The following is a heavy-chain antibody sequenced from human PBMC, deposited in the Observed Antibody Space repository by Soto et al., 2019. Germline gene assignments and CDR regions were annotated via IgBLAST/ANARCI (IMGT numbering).Heavy chain of an antibody. D-gene: IGHD2-2*01. J-gene: IGHJ6*03. CDR1: GYSFTSYW. CDR2: IYPGDSDT. Sequence: GAFLKISCKGSGYSFTSYWIGWVRQMPGKGLEWMGIIYPGDSDTRYSPSFQGQVTISADKSISTAYLQWSSLKASDTAMYYCARHRKGEADIVVVPAARYYYYYYMDVWGKGTTVTLSS. V-gene: IGHV5-51*01. CDR3: ARHRKGEADIVVVPAARYYYYYYMDV.